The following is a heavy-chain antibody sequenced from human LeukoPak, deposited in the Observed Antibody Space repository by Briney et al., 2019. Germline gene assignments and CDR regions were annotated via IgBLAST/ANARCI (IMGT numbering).Heavy chain of an antibody. CDR2: INPNSGGT. J-gene: IGHJ4*02. CDR3: ARDLCSSTSCYTCFDY. CDR1: GYTFTGYY. Sequence: VASVKVSCKASGYTFTGYYMHWVRQAPGQGLEWMGWINPNSGGTNYAQKFQGRVTMTRDTSISTAYMELSRLRSDDTAVYYCARDLCSSTSCYTCFDYWGQGTLVTVSS. V-gene: IGHV1-2*02. D-gene: IGHD2-2*02.